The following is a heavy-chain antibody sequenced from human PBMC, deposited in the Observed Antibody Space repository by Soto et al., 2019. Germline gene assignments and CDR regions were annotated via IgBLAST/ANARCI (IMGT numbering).Heavy chain of an antibody. J-gene: IGHJ6*02. CDR3: ARVYPGSSWPYHYYCMDV. CDR2: IKQDGSEK. Sequence: PGGSLRLSCVASGFTFSTYWMSWVRQAPGKGLEWVANIKQDGSEKYYVDPVKDRFTISRDNAKNSLYLQMNSLRAEDSAVYYCARVYPGSSWPYHYYCMDVWGQGTTVTVSS. CDR1: GFTFSTYW. V-gene: IGHV3-7*01. D-gene: IGHD6-13*01.